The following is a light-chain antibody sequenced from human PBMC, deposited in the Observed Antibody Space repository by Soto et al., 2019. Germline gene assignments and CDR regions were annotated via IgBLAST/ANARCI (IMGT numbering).Light chain of an antibody. CDR3: QQYNNWPPWT. CDR2: GAS. Sequence: EIVMTQSPATLSVSPGERATLSCRASQSVSSNLAWYQQKPGQAPRLLIYGASTRDTGIPARFSGSGSGTEFTLTISSLRSEDFAVYYCQQYNNWPPWTFGQGTKVEIK. CDR1: QSVSSN. J-gene: IGKJ1*01. V-gene: IGKV3-15*01.